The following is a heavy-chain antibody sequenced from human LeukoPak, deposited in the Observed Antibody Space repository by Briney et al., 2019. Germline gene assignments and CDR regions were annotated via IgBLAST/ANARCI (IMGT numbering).Heavy chain of an antibody. J-gene: IGHJ4*02. D-gene: IGHD6-13*01. V-gene: IGHV3-48*03. CDR2: ISSSGKTI. CDR3: ATTSIAAAVPGCFDY. CDR1: GFTLSSYE. Sequence: GGSLRLSCEPSGFTLSSYEMNWVCQAPGKGLEWVSYISSSGKTIYYADSTKGRFTVSRDNAKNSLYLQMNSLRAEDTAVYYCATTSIAAAVPGCFDYWGQGTLVTVFS.